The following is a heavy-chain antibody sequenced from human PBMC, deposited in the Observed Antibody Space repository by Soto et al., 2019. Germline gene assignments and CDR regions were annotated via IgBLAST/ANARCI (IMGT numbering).Heavy chain of an antibody. CDR2: INRDESST. D-gene: IGHD6-19*01. V-gene: IGHV3-74*01. J-gene: IGHJ4*02. CDR1: GFTFSSYW. CDR3: AVAVAGPTAIGY. Sequence: EVQLVESGGGLVQPGGSLRLSCAASGFTFSSYWMHWVRQAPGKGLVWVSRINRDESSTTYADSVKGRFTISRANAKNTLYLQMNSLRAEATAVYYCAVAVAGPTAIGYWGQGTLVTVSS.